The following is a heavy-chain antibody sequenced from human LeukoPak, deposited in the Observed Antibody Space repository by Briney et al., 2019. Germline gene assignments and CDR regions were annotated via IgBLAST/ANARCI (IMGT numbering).Heavy chain of an antibody. Sequence: GGSLRLSCAASGFTFSSYAMSWVRQAPGKGLEWVSAISGSGGSTYYADSVKGRFTISRDNSKNTLYLQMNSLRAEDTAIYYCAKDPPTTVTTTETNFDYWGQGTLVTVSS. CDR2: ISGSGGST. J-gene: IGHJ4*02. D-gene: IGHD4-17*01. CDR3: AKDPPTTVTTTETNFDY. V-gene: IGHV3-23*01. CDR1: GFTFSSYA.